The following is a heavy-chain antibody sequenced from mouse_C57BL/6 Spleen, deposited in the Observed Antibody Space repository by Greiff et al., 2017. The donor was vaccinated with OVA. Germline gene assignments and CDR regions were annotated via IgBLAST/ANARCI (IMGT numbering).Heavy chain of an antibody. V-gene: IGHV1-78*01. CDR3: AREGSRRSFDD. CDR2: IYPGDGST. D-gene: IGHD1-1*01. J-gene: IGHJ3*01. CDR1: GYTFTDYS. Sequence: VQLQQSDAELVKPGASVKISCKASGYTFTDYSIQWMKQRPEQGLEWIGYIYPGDGSTKYNEKFKGKATLTADKSSSTAYMQLSSLTSEDSAVYFCAREGSRRSFDDWGKGTMVTVSA.